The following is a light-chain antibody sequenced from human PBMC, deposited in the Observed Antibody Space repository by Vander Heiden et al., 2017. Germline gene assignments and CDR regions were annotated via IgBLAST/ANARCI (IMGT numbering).Light chain of an antibody. CDR1: QSVSNSY. CDR3: QQYGSSPIT. Sequence: IVLTQSPATLSLSPGERATLSCGASQSVSNSYLAWYQQKPGLAPRLLIYDASSRATGIADRFSGSGSGTDFTRTISRLEPEDFAVYYCQQYGSSPITFGQGTRLEIK. CDR2: DAS. J-gene: IGKJ5*01. V-gene: IGKV3D-20*01.